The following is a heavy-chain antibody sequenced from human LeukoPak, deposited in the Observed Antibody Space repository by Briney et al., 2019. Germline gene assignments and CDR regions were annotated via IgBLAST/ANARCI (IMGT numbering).Heavy chain of an antibody. CDR3: SKWGTCDVLTGYYVSDF. CDR1: GFIFSNYA. CDR2: ISGRSDNT. D-gene: IGHD3-9*01. J-gene: IGHJ4*02. V-gene: IGHV3-23*01. Sequence: PGGSLRLSCAASGFIFSNYAMYWVRQAPGKGLEWVSAISGRSDNTYYADSVKGRFTLSRDSSKNTLYLQMNSLRADDTAVYYCSKWGTCDVLTGYYVSDFWGQGTLVTVSS.